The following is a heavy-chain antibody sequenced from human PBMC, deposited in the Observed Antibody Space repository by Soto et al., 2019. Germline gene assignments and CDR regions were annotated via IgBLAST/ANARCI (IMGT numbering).Heavy chain of an antibody. Sequence: VGSLRLSCAAFGFTYRSYDMHWVRQVAGKGLEWVSSLGGAGAREYAESVKGRFVISRDNANSLYLQMDSLRAGDTAIYYCTRASFGVGMDLWGQGTPVTV. D-gene: IGHD3-10*01. V-gene: IGHV3-13*01. CDR1: GFTYRSYD. CDR2: LGGAGAR. CDR3: TRASFGVGMDL. J-gene: IGHJ6*02.